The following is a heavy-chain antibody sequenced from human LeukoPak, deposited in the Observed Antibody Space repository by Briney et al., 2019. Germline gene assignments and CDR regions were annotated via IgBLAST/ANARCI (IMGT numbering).Heavy chain of an antibody. D-gene: IGHD4-23*01. CDR3: ARDVDYGGNRYFDY. Sequence: SVKVSCKASGGTFSSYAISWVRQAPGQGLEWMGRIIPILGIANYAQKFQGRVTITADKSTSTAYMELSSLRSEDTAVYYCARDVDYGGNRYFDYWGQGTLVTVSS. CDR2: IIPILGIA. J-gene: IGHJ4*02. CDR1: GGTFSSYA. V-gene: IGHV1-69*04.